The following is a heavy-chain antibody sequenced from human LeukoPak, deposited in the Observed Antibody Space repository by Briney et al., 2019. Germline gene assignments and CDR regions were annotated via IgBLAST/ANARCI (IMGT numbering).Heavy chain of an antibody. CDR1: RFSFRTYG. V-gene: IGHV3-53*01. Sequence: GGSLRLSCVASRFSFRTYGMHWIRQAPGKGLEWVSVIYRGGETYYADSVKGRFTISRDNSKNTLYLQMNSLRAEDTAVYYCARAQYCSGGSCYGDYWGQGTLVTVSS. CDR3: ARAQYCSGGSCYGDY. J-gene: IGHJ4*02. D-gene: IGHD2-15*01. CDR2: IYRGGET.